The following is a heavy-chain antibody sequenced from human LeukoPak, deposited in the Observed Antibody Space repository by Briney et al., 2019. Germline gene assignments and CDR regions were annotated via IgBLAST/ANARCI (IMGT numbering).Heavy chain of an antibody. D-gene: IGHD3-10*01. CDR1: GYTFTGYY. CDR2: INPNSGNT. V-gene: IGHV1-8*03. Sequence: GASVKVSCKASGYTFTGYYMHWVRQAPGQGLEWMGWINPNSGNTGYAQKFQGRVTITRNTSISTAYMELSSLRSEDTAVYYCARSMVRGVPGVYWGQGTLVTVSS. CDR3: ARSMVRGVPGVY. J-gene: IGHJ4*02.